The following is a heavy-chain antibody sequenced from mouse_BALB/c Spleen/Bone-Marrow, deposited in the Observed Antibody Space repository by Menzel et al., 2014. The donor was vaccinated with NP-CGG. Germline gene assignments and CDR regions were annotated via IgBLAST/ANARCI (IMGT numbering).Heavy chain of an antibody. CDR2: ISCYNGAT. D-gene: IGHD1-1*01. V-gene: IGHV1S34*01. CDR3: ATGSSYWYFDV. Sequence: LVKTGASVKISCKAPGYSFTGYYMHWVKQSHGKSLEWIGYISCYNGATSYNQKFKGKATFTVDTSSSTANMQFNSLTSEDSAVYYCATGSSYWYFDVWGAGTTVTVSS. CDR1: GYSFTGYY. J-gene: IGHJ1*01.